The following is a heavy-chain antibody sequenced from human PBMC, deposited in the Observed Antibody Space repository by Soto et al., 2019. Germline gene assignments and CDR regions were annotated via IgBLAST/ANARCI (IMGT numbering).Heavy chain of an antibody. D-gene: IGHD3-22*01. V-gene: IGHV3-23*01. CDR3: ARGLFYDSRGYSHYYGMDV. CDR2: ISSSGDGK. J-gene: IGHJ6*02. CDR1: AFTFSRYA. Sequence: GGSLRLSCAASAFTFSRYAMTWVRQAPGKGLEWVSIISSSGDGKYYVDSVKGRFTISRDNSRNTLNLQMNSLRAEDTAVYYCARGLFYDSRGYSHYYGMDVWGQGTTVTVSS.